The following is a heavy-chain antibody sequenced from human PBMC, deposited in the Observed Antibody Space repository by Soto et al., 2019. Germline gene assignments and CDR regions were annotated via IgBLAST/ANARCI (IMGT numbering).Heavy chain of an antibody. CDR1: SGSISSSNW. Sequence: QVQLQESGPGLVKPSGTLSLTCAVSSGSISSSNWWSWVRQPPGKGLEWIGEIYHSGSTNYHPALKGRVTISVDKSKSQFSLKLSSVTAADTAVYYCARRSSNDIVVVPAANWFDPWGQGPLVTVSS. CDR3: ARRSSNDIVVVPAANWFDP. CDR2: IYHSGST. J-gene: IGHJ5*02. D-gene: IGHD2-2*01. V-gene: IGHV4-4*02.